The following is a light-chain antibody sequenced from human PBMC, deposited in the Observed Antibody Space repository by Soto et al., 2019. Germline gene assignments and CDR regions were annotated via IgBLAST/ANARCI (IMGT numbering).Light chain of an antibody. CDR3: SSYTSSSTFYF. V-gene: IGLV2-14*03. CDR1: SNDVGASNY. CDR2: DVS. Sequence: QSVLTQRPSGFGAPGQSITLSCTGNSNDVGASNYVSWFHPHPGKAPNLMIYDVSNRPSGVSNRFSASKSGNTASLTISGLQAEDEVDYYCSSYTSSSTFYFFGTGTKVTVL. J-gene: IGLJ1*01.